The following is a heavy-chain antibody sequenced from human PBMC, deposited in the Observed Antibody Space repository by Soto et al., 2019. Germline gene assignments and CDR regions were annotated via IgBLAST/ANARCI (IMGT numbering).Heavy chain of an antibody. CDR3: ARVKVRYYGSGSYYRNQPFDY. Sequence: PSETLSLTCAVYGGSFSGYYWSWIRQPPGKGLEWIGEINHSGSTNYNPSLKSRVTISVDTSKNQFSLKLSSVTAADTAVYYCARVKVRYYGSGSYYRNQPFDYRGQGTLVTVSS. V-gene: IGHV4-34*01. D-gene: IGHD3-10*01. CDR1: GGSFSGYY. CDR2: INHSGST. J-gene: IGHJ4*02.